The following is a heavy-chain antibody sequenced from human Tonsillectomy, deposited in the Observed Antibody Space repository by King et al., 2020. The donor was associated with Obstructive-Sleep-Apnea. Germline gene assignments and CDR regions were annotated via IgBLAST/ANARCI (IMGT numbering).Heavy chain of an antibody. Sequence: VQLVESGGGLVQPGGSLKLSCAASGFTFSGSAMHWVRQASGKGLEWVGRIRSKANSYATAYAASVKGRFTISRDDSKNTAYLQMNSLKTEDTAVYYCTRYVHYYYGMDVWGQGTTVTVSS. J-gene: IGHJ6*02. CDR2: IRSKANSYAT. CDR3: TRYVHYYYGMDV. D-gene: IGHD2-8*01. V-gene: IGHV3-73*01. CDR1: GFTFSGSA.